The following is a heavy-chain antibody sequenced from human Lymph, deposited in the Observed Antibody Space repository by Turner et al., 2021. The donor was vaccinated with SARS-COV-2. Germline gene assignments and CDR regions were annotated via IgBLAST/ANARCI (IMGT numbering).Heavy chain of an antibody. J-gene: IGHJ6*02. V-gene: IGHV1-8*02. Sequence: QVQLVQSGAEVKKPGASVKVSCKAPGYTFTSYDINWVRQATGQGLEWMGGMNPNSGNTGYEQKFQGRVTMTRNTSISTTYMELSSLRSEDTAVYYCARGRYSGGGMDVWGQGTTVTVSS. D-gene: IGHD1-26*01. CDR1: GYTFTSYD. CDR2: MNPNSGNT. CDR3: ARGRYSGGGMDV.